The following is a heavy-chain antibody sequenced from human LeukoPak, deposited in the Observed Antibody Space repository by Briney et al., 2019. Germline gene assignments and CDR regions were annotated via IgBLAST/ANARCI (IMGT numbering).Heavy chain of an antibody. CDR1: GYIFTSYY. V-gene: IGHV1-46*01. D-gene: IGHD6-6*01. J-gene: IGHJ4*02. CDR3: ARAKYSMSSYYFDY. CDR2: INPSGGST. Sequence: ASMKVSCKASGYIFTSYYMHWVRQAPGQGLAWMGIINPSGGSTTYAQKFQGRVTMTRDTSTRTVYMELSSLRSEDTAVYYCARAKYSMSSYYFDYWGQGTLVTVSS.